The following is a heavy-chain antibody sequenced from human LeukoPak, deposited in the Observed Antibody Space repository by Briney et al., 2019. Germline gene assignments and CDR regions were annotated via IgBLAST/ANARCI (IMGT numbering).Heavy chain of an antibody. V-gene: IGHV3-74*01. CDR2: ISWNSGSI. D-gene: IGHD1-26*01. J-gene: IGHJ3*02. Sequence: GGSLRLSCAASGFTFSSYWMHWVRQAPGKGLVWVSGISWNSGSIAYADSVKGRFTISRDNAKNTLYLQMNSLRAEDTAVYYCARERPGVGATTPSGAFDIWGQGTMVTVSS. CDR1: GFTFSSYW. CDR3: ARERPGVGATTPSGAFDI.